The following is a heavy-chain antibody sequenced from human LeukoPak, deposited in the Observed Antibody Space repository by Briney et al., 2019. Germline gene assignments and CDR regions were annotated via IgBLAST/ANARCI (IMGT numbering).Heavy chain of an antibody. D-gene: IGHD3-10*01. CDR2: INHSGST. CDR3: ARGPRNYYGSGSPVNWFDP. V-gene: IGHV4-34*01. CDR1: GGSFSGYY. J-gene: IGHJ5*02. Sequence: SETLSLTCAVYGGSFSGYYWSWIRQPPGKGLEWIGEINHSGSTNYNPSLKSRVTLSVDTSKNQFSLKLSSVTAADTAVYYCARGPRNYYGSGSPVNWFDPWGQGTLVTVSS.